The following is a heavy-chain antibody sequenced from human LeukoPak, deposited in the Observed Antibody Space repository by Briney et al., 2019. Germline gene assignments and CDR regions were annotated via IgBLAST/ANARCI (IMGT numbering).Heavy chain of an antibody. Sequence: SETLSLTCTVSGASIRSSTYYWGWLRQPPGKGLEWIGHVNYNGNTYYHPSLKSRVTISVDTSKNQFSLKLTSVTAADTAVYYCARRGGDDYNRRFDSWGQGTLVTVSS. CDR3: ARRGGDDYNRRFDS. CDR1: GASIRSSTYY. CDR2: VNYNGNT. V-gene: IGHV4-39*01. J-gene: IGHJ4*02. D-gene: IGHD5-24*01.